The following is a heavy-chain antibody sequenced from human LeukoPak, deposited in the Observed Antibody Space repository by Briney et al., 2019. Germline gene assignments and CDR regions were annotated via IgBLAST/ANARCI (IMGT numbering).Heavy chain of an antibody. Sequence: ASVKVSCKASGYTFTGYGINWVRQAPGQGLEWMGWISAYNGNTNYAQNLQGRVTMTTDTSTSTAFMELRSLRSDDTAVYYCARKKGVATIDYWGQGTLVTVSS. CDR2: ISAYNGNT. CDR3: ARKKGVATIDY. D-gene: IGHD5-12*01. CDR1: GYTFTGYG. V-gene: IGHV1-18*01. J-gene: IGHJ4*02.